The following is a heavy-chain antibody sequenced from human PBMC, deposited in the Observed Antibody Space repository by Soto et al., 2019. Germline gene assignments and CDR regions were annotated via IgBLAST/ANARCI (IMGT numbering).Heavy chain of an antibody. D-gene: IGHD2-15*01. CDR2: SNPDNGNT. CDR3: ARGIATGQLDP. CDR1: GYTFTRYT. J-gene: IGHJ5*02. Sequence: QVQLVQSGAEVKKPGASVKISCKASGYTFTRYTMNWVRQAPGQRLEWMGWSNPDNGNTKSSQKFQDRVIITMDTSASTAYMDLSILSSADTAVYYCARGIATGQLDPWGQGTLVTVSS. V-gene: IGHV1-3*01.